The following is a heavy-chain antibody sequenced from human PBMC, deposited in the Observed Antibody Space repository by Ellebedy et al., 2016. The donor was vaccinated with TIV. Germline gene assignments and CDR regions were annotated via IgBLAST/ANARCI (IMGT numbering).Heavy chain of an antibody. CDR3: ARPKTGTTEIDY. D-gene: IGHD1-7*01. CDR2: IYYSGST. Sequence: SETLSLTXTVSGGSISSSSYYWGWIRQPPGKGLEWIGSIYYSGSTYYNPSLKSRVTISVDTSKNQFSLKLSSVTAADTAVYYCARPKTGTTEIDYWGQGTLVTVSS. V-gene: IGHV4-39*01. CDR1: GGSISSSSYY. J-gene: IGHJ4*02.